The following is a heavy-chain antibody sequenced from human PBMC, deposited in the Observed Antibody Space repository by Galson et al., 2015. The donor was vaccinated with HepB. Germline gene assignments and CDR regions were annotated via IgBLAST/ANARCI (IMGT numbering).Heavy chain of an antibody. CDR1: GYSFMSYG. Sequence: SVKVSCKTSGYSFMSYGISWVRQAPGQGLEWMGWISGYNGKTKYAQEFQGRVTMTTDTSTRTAYMELSLKSDDTAVYYCGRDHGDCSSTSCYCDYWGQGTLVTVSS. D-gene: IGHD2-2*01. V-gene: IGHV1-18*01. J-gene: IGHJ4*02. CDR2: ISGYNGKT. CDR3: GRDHGDCSSTSCYCDY.